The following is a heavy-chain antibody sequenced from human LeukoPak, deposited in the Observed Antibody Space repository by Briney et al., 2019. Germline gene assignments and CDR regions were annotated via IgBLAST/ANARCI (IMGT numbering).Heavy chain of an antibody. CDR3: ARHRMLVVVVAATNNWFDP. V-gene: IGHV4-39*01. Sequence: SETLSLTCTVSGGSISSSSYYWGWIRQPPGKGLEWIGSIYYSGSTYYNPSLKSRVTISVDTSKNQFSLKLSSVTAADTAVYYCARHRMLVVVVAATNNWFDPWGPGTLVTVSS. CDR2: IYYSGST. J-gene: IGHJ5*02. D-gene: IGHD2-15*01. CDR1: GGSISSSSYY.